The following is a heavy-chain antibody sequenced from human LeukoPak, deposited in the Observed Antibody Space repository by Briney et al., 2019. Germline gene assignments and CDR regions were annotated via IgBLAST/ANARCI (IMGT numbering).Heavy chain of an antibody. CDR1: GYTFTNNF. CDR2: INPSGDNT. D-gene: IGHD3-10*01. V-gene: IGHV1-46*01. Sequence: ATVKVSCKASGYTFTNNFMHWVRQAPGQGLEWIGIINPSGDNTWYAQKFQGRVTMTRDMATSTDYLEVSSLRSEDTAVYYCARSLYTYYSGSGSYVPHYWGQGTLVTVSS. J-gene: IGHJ4*02. CDR3: ARSLYTYYSGSGSYVPHY.